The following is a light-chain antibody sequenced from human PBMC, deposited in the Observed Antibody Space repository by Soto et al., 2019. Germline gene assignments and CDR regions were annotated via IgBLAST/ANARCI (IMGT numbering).Light chain of an antibody. CDR2: WAS. J-gene: IGKJ2*01. CDR1: QSVLSSSNNKNY. Sequence: DIVMTQSPDSLVVSLGERATISCRSSQSVLSSSNNKNYLTWYQHKPGQPPKLLIYWASTRESGVPDRFSGGGSGTDFTLTISSLQAEDVAVYYCQQYYSAPYTFGQGTKLEIK. V-gene: IGKV4-1*01. CDR3: QQYYSAPYT.